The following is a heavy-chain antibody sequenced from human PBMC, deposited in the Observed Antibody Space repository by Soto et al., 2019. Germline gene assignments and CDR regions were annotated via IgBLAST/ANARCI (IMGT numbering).Heavy chain of an antibody. V-gene: IGHV4-30-4*01. D-gene: IGHD3-22*01. CDR3: ARDVKYYSDSSAFYPRFDS. Sequence: SAIRSLACTVSGGSISSGDYYWSWIRQPPGKGLEWIGNIYYSGGTYYNPSLKSRLTMSVDTSKNRFSLKLTSVTAADTAVYCCARDVKYYSDSSAFYPRFDSWGHGALVTVSS. CDR1: GGSISSGDYY. CDR2: IYYSGGT. J-gene: IGHJ4*01.